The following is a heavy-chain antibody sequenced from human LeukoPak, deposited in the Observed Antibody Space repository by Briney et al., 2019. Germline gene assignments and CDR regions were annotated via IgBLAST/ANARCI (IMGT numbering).Heavy chain of an antibody. CDR3: AKDQIGWSPGYVSGPLDQ. CDR1: AFSFTMYG. Sequence: GGSLRLSCAASAFSFTMYGIHWVRQAPDKGLEWVAVISTDGNNEYYANSVKGRFTISRDNSKNKVYLQMTSLRTEDTAVYYCAKDQIGWSPGYVSGPLDQWGQGTLVTVSS. D-gene: IGHD6-19*01. J-gene: IGHJ4*02. V-gene: IGHV3-30*18. CDR2: ISTDGNNE.